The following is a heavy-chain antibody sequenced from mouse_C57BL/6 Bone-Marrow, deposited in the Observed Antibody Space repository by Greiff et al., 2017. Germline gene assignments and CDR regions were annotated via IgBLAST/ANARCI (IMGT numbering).Heavy chain of an antibody. CDR2: INPGSGGT. V-gene: IGHV1-54*01. J-gene: IGHJ4*01. CDR1: GYAFTNYL. D-gene: IGHD2-4*01. CDR3: ARGGLRRMDY. Sequence: QVQLQQSGAELVRPGTSVKVSCKASGYAFTNYLIEWVKQRPGQGLEWIGVINPGSGGTKYNEKFKGKATLTADKSSSTAYMQLSSLTSEDSAVYFGARGGLRRMDYWGQGTSVTVSS.